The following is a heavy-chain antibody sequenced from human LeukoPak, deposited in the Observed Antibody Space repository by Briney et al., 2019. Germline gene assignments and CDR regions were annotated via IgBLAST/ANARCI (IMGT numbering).Heavy chain of an antibody. Sequence: PSETLSLTCTVSGGSISSYYWSWIRQPPGKGLEWIGYIYYSGSTNYNPSLKSRVTISVDTSKTQFSLKLSSVTAADTAVYYCAREFRGSYALDYWGQGTLVTVSS. CDR3: AREFRGSYALDY. CDR2: IYYSGST. J-gene: IGHJ4*02. V-gene: IGHV4-59*01. D-gene: IGHD1-26*01. CDR1: GGSISSYY.